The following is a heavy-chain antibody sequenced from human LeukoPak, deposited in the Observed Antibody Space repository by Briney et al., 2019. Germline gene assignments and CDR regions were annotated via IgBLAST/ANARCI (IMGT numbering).Heavy chain of an antibody. CDR3: TRGERFCSSGNCPRLPDY. V-gene: IGHV3-74*01. J-gene: IGHJ4*02. CDR1: GFTFSSYW. CDR2: INTDGSST. Sequence: GGSLRLSCAASGFTFSSYWMHWVRQAPGKGLVWVSRINTDGSSTNYADSVKGRFTISRDNAKNTLYLQMNSLRAEDTAGYYCTRGERFCSSGNCPRLPDYWGQGTLVTVSS. D-gene: IGHD2-15*01.